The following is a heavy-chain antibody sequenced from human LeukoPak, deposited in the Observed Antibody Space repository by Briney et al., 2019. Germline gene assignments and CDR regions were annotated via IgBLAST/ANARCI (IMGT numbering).Heavy chain of an antibody. D-gene: IGHD3-10*01. V-gene: IGHV4-34*01. Sequence: SETLSLTCAVYGGSFSGYYWSWIRQPPGKGLEWIGEINDSGSTNYNPSLKSRVTISVDTSKNQFSLKLSSVTAADTAVYYCARVPFITMVRGVIDYWGQGTLVTVSS. CDR2: INDSGST. CDR3: ARVPFITMVRGVIDY. CDR1: GGSFSGYY. J-gene: IGHJ4*02.